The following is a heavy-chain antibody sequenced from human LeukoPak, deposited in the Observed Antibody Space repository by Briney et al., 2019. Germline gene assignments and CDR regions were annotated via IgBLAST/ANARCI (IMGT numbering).Heavy chain of an antibody. V-gene: IGHV3-23*01. CDR3: AKAPRSSSWDWFDP. D-gene: IGHD6-13*01. CDR1: GFTFSSYA. Sequence: GGSLRLSCAASGFTFSSYAMSWVRQAPGKGLGWVSAISDSGASTYYADSVKGRFTISRDNSKNTLYLQMNSLRAEDTAVYYCAKAPRSSSWDWFDPWGQGTLVAVSS. J-gene: IGHJ5*02. CDR2: ISDSGAST.